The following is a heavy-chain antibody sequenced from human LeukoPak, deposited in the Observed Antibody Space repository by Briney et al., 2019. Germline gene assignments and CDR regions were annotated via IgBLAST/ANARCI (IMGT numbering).Heavy chain of an antibody. D-gene: IGHD2-15*01. CDR1: GFTFSSYW. CDR3: AREGDIVVEDV. V-gene: IGHV3-7*01. J-gene: IGHJ6*04. CDR2: IKQDGSEK. Sequence: GRSLRLSCAASGFTFSSYWMSWVRQAPGKGLEWVANIKQDGSEKYYVDSVKGRFTISRDNAKNSLYLQMNSLRAEDTAVYYCAREGDIVVEDVWGKGTTVTVSS.